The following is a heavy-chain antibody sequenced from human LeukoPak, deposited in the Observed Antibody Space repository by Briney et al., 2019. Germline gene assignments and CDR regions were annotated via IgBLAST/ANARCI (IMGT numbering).Heavy chain of an antibody. D-gene: IGHD4-17*01. CDR1: GGSISSYY. J-gene: IGHJ4*02. CDR2: IYYSGST. CDR3: ARVHDYGDYLDY. V-gene: IGHV4-59*01. Sequence: PSETLSLTCTVSGGSISSYYWSWIRQPPGKGLEWIGYIYYSGSTNYNPSLKSRVTISVDTSKNQYSLKLSSVTAADTAVYCCARVHDYGDYLDYWGQGTLVTVSS.